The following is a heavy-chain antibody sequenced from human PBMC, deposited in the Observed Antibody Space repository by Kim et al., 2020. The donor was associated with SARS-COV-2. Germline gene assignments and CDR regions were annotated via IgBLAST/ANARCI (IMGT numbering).Heavy chain of an antibody. Sequence: GGSLRLSCEASGFTFTNYWMHWVRQVPGKGLVWISRVNVDGSNTNYADSVKGRFTISRDSAKNTLYLQMNILRAEDTAVYFCAREYTTSSTRAFDIWGQGTAVTVSS. CDR1: GFTFTNYW. D-gene: IGHD1-26*01. CDR3: AREYTTSSTRAFDI. CDR2: VNVDGSNT. V-gene: IGHV3-74*01. J-gene: IGHJ3*02.